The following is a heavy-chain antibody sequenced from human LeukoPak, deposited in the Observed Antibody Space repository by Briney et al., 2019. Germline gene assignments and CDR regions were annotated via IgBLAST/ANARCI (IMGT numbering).Heavy chain of an antibody. J-gene: IGHJ4*02. Sequence: PGESLKISCKVSGYRLTNNWIGWVRQVPGKGLEWMGIIYPGYSDTRYSPSFQGQVTISADKSISTAYLQWSSLKASDTAMYYCARRKTADATYDYWGQGTLVTVSS. CDR3: ARRKTADATYDY. CDR1: GYRLTNNW. D-gene: IGHD1-26*01. CDR2: IYPGYSDT. V-gene: IGHV5-51*01.